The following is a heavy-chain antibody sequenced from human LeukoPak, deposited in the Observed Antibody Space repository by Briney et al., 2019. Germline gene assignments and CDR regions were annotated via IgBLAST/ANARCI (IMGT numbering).Heavy chain of an antibody. J-gene: IGHJ2*01. D-gene: IGHD2-8*01. CDR1: GFPFSFSP. CDR3: ARDGVMYSPWYFDL. V-gene: IGHV3-23*01. CDR2: ICDCGTST. Sequence: GGPLTLSCGPWGFPFSFSPKRWLPEARGGGVEWFANICDCGTSTYYAASVRCRFIISRATPANTLFLQVSRLRPEDTAIYYCARDGVMYSPWYFDLWGHGTLVTVSS.